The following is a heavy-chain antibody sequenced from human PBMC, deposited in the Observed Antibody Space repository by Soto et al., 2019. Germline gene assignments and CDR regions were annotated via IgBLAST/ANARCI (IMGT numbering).Heavy chain of an antibody. CDR1: GGSFSGYY. D-gene: IGHD6-6*01. J-gene: IGHJ4*02. V-gene: IGHV4-34*01. Sequence: SETLSLTCAVYGGSFSGYYWSWIRQPPGKGLEWIGEINHSGRPTYNPSLTSRVTTSVYTSKNQSSLKLSSVTAATTAVYYCARCRGPSSSVDYWGQGTLVTVSS. CDR2: INHSGRP. CDR3: ARCRGPSSSVDY.